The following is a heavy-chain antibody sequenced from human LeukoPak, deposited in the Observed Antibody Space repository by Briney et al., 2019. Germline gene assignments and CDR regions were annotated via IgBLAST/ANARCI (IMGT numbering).Heavy chain of an antibody. Sequence: ASVKVSCKASGYTFTGYYMHWVRQAPGQGREWMGWINPNSGGTNYAQKFQGRVTMTRDTSITTAYMELSSLKSDDTAVYYCAKSGFSSGWYVAFDIWGQGTMVTVSS. D-gene: IGHD6-19*01. V-gene: IGHV1-2*02. J-gene: IGHJ3*02. CDR1: GYTFTGYY. CDR2: INPNSGGT. CDR3: AKSGFSSGWYVAFDI.